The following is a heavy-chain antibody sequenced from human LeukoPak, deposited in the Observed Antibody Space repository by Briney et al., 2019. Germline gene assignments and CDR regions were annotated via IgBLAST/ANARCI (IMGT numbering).Heavy chain of an antibody. CDR1: GYTFTNND. CDR2: MNPNSGNT. CDR3: ARDGRTVGATQSWGC. V-gene: IGHV1-8*01. J-gene: IGHJ4*02. Sequence: ASVTVSCKTSGYTFTNNDINWVRQAPGQGLEWMGWMNPNSGNTGYAQKLQGRLTMTRNNSLNTAYMELISLRSEDAVVYYCARDGRTVGATQSWGCWGQGTLVIASS. D-gene: IGHD1-26*01.